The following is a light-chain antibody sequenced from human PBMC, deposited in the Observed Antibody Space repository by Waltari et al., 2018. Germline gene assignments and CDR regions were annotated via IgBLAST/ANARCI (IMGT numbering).Light chain of an antibody. CDR2: DVS. V-gene: IGLV2-14*03. Sequence: HKNPGKDPKLMIYDVSSRPSGVSNRFFGSKSGNTASLTSSGLQAEDEAVYFCSSYSTSITPYVFGTGTKVTVL. CDR3: SSYSTSITPYV. J-gene: IGLJ1*01.